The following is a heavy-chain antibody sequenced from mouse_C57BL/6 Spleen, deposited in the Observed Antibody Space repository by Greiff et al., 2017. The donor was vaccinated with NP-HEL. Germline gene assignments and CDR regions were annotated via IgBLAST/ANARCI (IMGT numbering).Heavy chain of an antibody. CDR1: GYSFTDYN. Sequence: VQLKESGPELVKPGASVKISCKASGYSFTDYNMNWVKQSNGKSLEWIGVINPNYGTTSYNQKFKGKATLTVDQSSSTAYMQLNSLTSEDSAVYYCASRWNYDYDGAWFAYWGQGTLVTVSA. CDR3: ASRWNYDYDGAWFAY. D-gene: IGHD2-4*01. CDR2: INPNYGTT. V-gene: IGHV1-39*01. J-gene: IGHJ3*01.